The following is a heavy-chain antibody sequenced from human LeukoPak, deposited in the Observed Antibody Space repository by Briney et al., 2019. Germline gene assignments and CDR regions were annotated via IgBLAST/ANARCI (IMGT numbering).Heavy chain of an antibody. CDR3: ARRALIGTVSN. CDR1: SGSISSGSYY. D-gene: IGHD4-17*01. CDR2: IYTSGST. Sequence: PSETLSLTCTVSSGSISSGSYYWSWIRQPAGKGLEWIGRIYTSGSTNYNPSLKSRVTISVDTSKNQFSLKLSSVTAADTAVYYCARRALIGTVSNWGQGTLVTVSS. J-gene: IGHJ4*02. V-gene: IGHV4-61*02.